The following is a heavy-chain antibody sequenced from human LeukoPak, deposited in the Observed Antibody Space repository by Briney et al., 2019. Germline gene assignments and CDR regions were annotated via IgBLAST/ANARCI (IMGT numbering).Heavy chain of an antibody. CDR2: INPNSGGT. CDR1: GYTFTGYY. V-gene: IGHV1-2*02. D-gene: IGHD6-19*01. Sequence: ASVKVSCKASGYTFTGYYMHWVRQAPGQGLEWMGWINPNSGGTNYAQKFQGRVTMTRDTSISTAYMELSRLRSDDTAVYYCARDANSGWGNRFDPWGQGTLVTVSS. J-gene: IGHJ5*02. CDR3: ARDANSGWGNRFDP.